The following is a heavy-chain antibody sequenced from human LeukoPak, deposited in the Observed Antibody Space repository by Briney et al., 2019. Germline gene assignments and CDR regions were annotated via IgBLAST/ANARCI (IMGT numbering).Heavy chain of an antibody. CDR1: GFNFNKYD. J-gene: IGHJ4*02. CDR3: AKGGWLDD. D-gene: IGHD6-19*01. V-gene: IGHV3-23*01. Sequence: PGGSLRLSCAASGFNFNKYDMTWARQAPGKGLEWVSTITGRSDKTYYTDPVKGRFVTSRDNSKDTLYLQMNSLRAEDTALYYCAKGGWLDDLGQGALVTVSS. CDR2: ITGRSDKT.